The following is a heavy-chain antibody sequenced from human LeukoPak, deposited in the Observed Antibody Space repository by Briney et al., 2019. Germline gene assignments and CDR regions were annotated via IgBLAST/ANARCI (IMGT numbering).Heavy chain of an antibody. CDR1: GGSISTSHHY. CDR2: ISYSETT. J-gene: IGHJ5*02. CDR3: ARLSYYDFWSGYYNNWFDP. D-gene: IGHD3-3*01. V-gene: IGHV4-39*07. Sequence: PSETLSLTCTVSGGSISTSHHYWGWIRQPPGKGLEWIGSISYSETTYYNPSLKSRVTISVDTSKNQFSLKLSSVTAADTAVYYCARLSYYDFWSGYYNNWFDPWGQGTLVTVSS.